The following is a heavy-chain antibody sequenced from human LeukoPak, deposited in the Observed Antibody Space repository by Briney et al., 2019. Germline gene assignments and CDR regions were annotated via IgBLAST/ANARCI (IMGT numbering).Heavy chain of an antibody. V-gene: IGHV3-30*03. J-gene: IGHJ5*02. D-gene: IGHD6-25*01. CDR1: GFTFSGKA. CDR2: ISHDAETQ. CDR3: ARDGSGHWFDP. Sequence: GGSLRLSCAASGFTFSGKAMHWVRQAPGKGLEWMAVISHDAETQYYSDSLKGQLTISRDNAKNTLYLEMNSLRPEDTAVYYCARDGSGHWFDPWGQGTLVTVSS.